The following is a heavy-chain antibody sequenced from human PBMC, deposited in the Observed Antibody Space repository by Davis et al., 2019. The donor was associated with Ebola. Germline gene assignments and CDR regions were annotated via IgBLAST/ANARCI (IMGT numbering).Heavy chain of an antibody. Sequence: ASVKVSCKASGYTFTTYGISWVRQAPGQGLEWMGWVSAYSGNTNYAQKLQGRVTMTTDTSTSTAYMDLRSLTSDDTAVYYCARDQGAGQLDSWGQGTLVTVSS. CDR2: VSAYSGNT. V-gene: IGHV1-18*01. J-gene: IGHJ4*02. CDR3: ARDQGAGQLDS. CDR1: GYTFTTYG.